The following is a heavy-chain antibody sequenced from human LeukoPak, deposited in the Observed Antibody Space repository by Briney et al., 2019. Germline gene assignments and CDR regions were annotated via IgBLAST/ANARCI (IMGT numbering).Heavy chain of an antibody. J-gene: IGHJ6*02. D-gene: IGHD2-2*02. V-gene: IGHV3-23*01. Sequence: GGSLRLSCAASGFTFSSYAMNWVRQAPGKGPEWVSHIKGSGDSTYYADSVRGRFTISRDNSKNTLYLQMNSLRGEDTAVYYCAKGEVVPAAIYGMDVWGQGITVTVS. CDR1: GFTFSSYA. CDR3: AKGEVVPAAIYGMDV. CDR2: IKGSGDST.